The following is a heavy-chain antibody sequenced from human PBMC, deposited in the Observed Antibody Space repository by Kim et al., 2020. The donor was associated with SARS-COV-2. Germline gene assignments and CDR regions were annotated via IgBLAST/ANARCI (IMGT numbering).Heavy chain of an antibody. CDR1: GYTFTSYY. J-gene: IGHJ4*02. V-gene: IGHV1-46*01. CDR3: ARATSRIAAAGTGFDY. Sequence: ASVKVSCKASGYTFTSYYMHWVRQAPGQGLEWMGIINPSGGSTSYAQKFQGRVTMTRDTSTSTVYMELSSLRSEDTAVYYCARATSRIAAAGTGFDYWGQGTLVTVSS. CDR2: INPSGGST. D-gene: IGHD6-13*01.